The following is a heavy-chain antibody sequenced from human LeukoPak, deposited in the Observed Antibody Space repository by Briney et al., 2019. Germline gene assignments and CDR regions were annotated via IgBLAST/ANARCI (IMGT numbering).Heavy chain of an antibody. D-gene: IGHD3-10*01. CDR1: GGSISSSSYY. V-gene: IGHV4-39*01. CDR3: ARHPALWFGEPLDY. CDR2: IYYSGST. Sequence: PSETLSLTCTVSGGSISSSSYYWGWIRQPPGKGPEWIGSIYYSGSTYYNPSLKSRVTISVDTSRNQFSLKLSSVTAADTAVYYCARHPALWFGEPLDYWGQGTLVTVSS. J-gene: IGHJ4*02.